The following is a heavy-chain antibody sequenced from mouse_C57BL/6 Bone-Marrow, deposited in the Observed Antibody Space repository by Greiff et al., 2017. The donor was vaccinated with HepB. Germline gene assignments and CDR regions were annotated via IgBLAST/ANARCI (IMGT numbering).Heavy chain of an antibody. V-gene: IGHV1-5*01. CDR3: TRVYYGSRRDYWYFDV. Sequence: EVQLQQSGTVLARPGASVKMSCKTSGYTFTSYWMHWVKQRPGQGLEWIGAIYPGNSDTSYNQKFKGKAKLTAVTSASTAYMELSSLTNEDSAVYYSTRVYYGSRRDYWYFDVWGTGTTVTVSS. CDR2: IYPGNSDT. J-gene: IGHJ1*03. CDR1: GYTFTSYW. D-gene: IGHD1-1*01.